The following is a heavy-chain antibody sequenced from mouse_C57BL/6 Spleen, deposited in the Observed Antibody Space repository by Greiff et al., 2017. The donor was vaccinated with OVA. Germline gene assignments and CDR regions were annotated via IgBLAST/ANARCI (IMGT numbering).Heavy chain of an antibody. CDR2: INPNNGGP. CDR1: GYTFTDYY. CDR3: ASEDYDGRPFAY. V-gene: IGHV1-26*01. D-gene: IGHD2-4*01. J-gene: IGHJ3*01. Sequence: SGPELVKPGASVKISCKASGYTFTDYYMNWVKQSHGKSLEWIGDINPNNGGPSYNKKFKGKATLTVDKSSSSAYMELRSLTSEDSAVYYCASEDYDGRPFAYWGQGTLVTVSA.